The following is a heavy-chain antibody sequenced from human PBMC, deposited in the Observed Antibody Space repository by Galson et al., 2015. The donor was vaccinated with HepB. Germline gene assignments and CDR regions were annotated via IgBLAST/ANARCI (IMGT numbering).Heavy chain of an antibody. J-gene: IGHJ4*02. Sequence: SLRLSCAASGFIFSSYIMHWVRQAPGKGLEWLAVLSHDGTTKYYADSVRGRFSISRDISKDTLYLEMKSLRAEDTAVYYCARDVSEHTNGAIDSWGQGTLVSVSS. D-gene: IGHD2-8*01. V-gene: IGHV3-30-3*01. CDR1: GFIFSSYI. CDR2: LSHDGTTK. CDR3: ARDVSEHTNGAIDS.